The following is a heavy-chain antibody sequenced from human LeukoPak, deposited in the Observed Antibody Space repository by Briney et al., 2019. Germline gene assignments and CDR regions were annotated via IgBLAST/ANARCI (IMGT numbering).Heavy chain of an antibody. CDR3: AREGGVLRYFDPSVAPINGMDV. V-gene: IGHV4-4*07. J-gene: IGHJ6*02. Sequence: SETLSLTCTVSGGSISSYYWSWIRQPAGKGLEWIGRIYTSGSTNYNPSLKSRVTMSVDTSKNQFSLKLSSVTAADPAVYYCAREGGVLRYFDPSVAPINGMDVWGQGTTVTVSS. CDR2: IYTSGST. D-gene: IGHD3-9*01. CDR1: GGSISSYY.